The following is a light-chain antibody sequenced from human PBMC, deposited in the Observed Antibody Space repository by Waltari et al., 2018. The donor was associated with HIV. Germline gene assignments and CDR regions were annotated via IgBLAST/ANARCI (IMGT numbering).Light chain of an antibody. Sequence: DVLLTQSPRFLSASVGDRVAITCRASQGIRSYLAWYQQSPGRAPRLLIYGASTFDTGVPSRFSGSGSGTLFTLTINSLQPEDFGTYYCQQQASYPLTFGPGTRVDV. J-gene: IGKJ3*01. CDR2: GAS. V-gene: IGKV1-9*01. CDR3: QQQASYPLT. CDR1: QGIRSY.